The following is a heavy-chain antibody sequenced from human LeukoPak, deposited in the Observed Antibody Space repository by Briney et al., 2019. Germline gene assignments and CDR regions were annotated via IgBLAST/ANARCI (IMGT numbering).Heavy chain of an antibody. CDR3: ARTMAAAAGLYYFDY. Sequence: GGSLRLSCAASGFTFSSYSMNWVRQAPGKGLEWASYISGSSSTIYYADSVKGRFTISRDNAKNSLYLQMNSLRAEDTAVYYCARTMAAAAGLYYFDYWGQGTLVTVSS. V-gene: IGHV3-48*01. CDR1: GFTFSSYS. D-gene: IGHD2-15*01. J-gene: IGHJ4*02. CDR2: ISGSSSTI.